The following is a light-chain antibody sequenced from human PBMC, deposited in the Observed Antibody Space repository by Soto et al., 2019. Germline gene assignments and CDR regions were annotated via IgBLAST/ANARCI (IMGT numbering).Light chain of an antibody. Sequence: QSVLTQPASVSGSPGQSITISCTGTSSDVGSYNLVSWYQQHPGKAPKLMIYAGSERPSGISNRFSGSKSGNTASLTISGLQAEDEADYYCCSYAGTRGVVFGGGTKLTVL. CDR2: AGS. CDR3: CSYAGTRGVV. J-gene: IGLJ2*01. V-gene: IGLV2-23*01. CDR1: SSDVGSYNL.